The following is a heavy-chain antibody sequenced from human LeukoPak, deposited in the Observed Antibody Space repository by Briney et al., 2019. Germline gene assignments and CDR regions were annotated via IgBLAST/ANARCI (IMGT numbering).Heavy chain of an antibody. J-gene: IGHJ4*02. V-gene: IGHV1-2*02. CDR3: ARDRELLWFGEGGNYFDY. CDR1: GYTFTGYY. Sequence: GASVKVSCKASGYTFTGYYMHWVRQAPGQGLEWMGWINPNSGGTNYAQKFQGRVTMTRDTSISTAYMDLSRLRSDDTAVYYCARDRELLWFGEGGNYFDYWGQGTLVTVSS. CDR2: INPNSGGT. D-gene: IGHD3-10*01.